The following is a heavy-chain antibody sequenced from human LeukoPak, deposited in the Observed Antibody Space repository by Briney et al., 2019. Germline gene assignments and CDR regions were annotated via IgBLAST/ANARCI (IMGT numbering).Heavy chain of an antibody. D-gene: IGHD6-13*01. CDR1: GYTFTSYG. J-gene: IGHJ4*02. CDR3: ARVRASGWYYFDY. Sequence: ASVKVSCKASGYTFTSYGISWVRQAPGQGLEWMGGIIPIFGTANYAQKFQGRVTITADKSTSTAYMELSSLRSEDTAVYYCARVRASGWYYFDYWGQGTLVTVSS. CDR2: IIPIFGTA. V-gene: IGHV1-69*06.